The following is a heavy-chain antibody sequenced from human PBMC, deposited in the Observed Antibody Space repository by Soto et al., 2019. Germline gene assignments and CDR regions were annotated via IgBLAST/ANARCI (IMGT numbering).Heavy chain of an antibody. V-gene: IGHV3-48*03. CDR1: GFTLRNYE. Sequence: GGSLRLSCAASGFTLRNYEMFWVRQAPGKGLEWVSYISNGGSAIHYADSVKGRFTVSRDNAKNSLYLQMTSLTAEDTAIYFCARVSSGSGSFGWFDPWGQGTLVTVSS. J-gene: IGHJ5*02. CDR3: ARVSSGSGSFGWFDP. CDR2: ISNGGSAI. D-gene: IGHD3-10*01.